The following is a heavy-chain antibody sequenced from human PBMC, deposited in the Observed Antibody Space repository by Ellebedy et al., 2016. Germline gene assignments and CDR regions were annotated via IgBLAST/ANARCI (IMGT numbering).Heavy chain of an antibody. CDR3: ARGLGITIFGVVIYGLDYYYMDV. CDR2: INPNSGGT. V-gene: IGHV1-2*02. CDR1: GYTFTGYY. J-gene: IGHJ6*03. Sequence: ASVKVSXKASGYTFTGYYMHWVRQAPGQGLEWMGWINPNSGGTNYAQKFQGRVTMTRDTSISTAYMELSSLRSEDTAVYYCARGLGITIFGVVIYGLDYYYMDVWGKGTTVTVSS. D-gene: IGHD3-3*01.